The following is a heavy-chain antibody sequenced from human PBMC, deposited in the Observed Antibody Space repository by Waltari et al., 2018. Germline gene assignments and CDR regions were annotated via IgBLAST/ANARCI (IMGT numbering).Heavy chain of an antibody. V-gene: IGHV4-61*02. Sequence: QVQLQESGPGLVKPSQTLSLTCTVSGGSISSGSYYWSWIRQPAGKGLEWIGRIYTSGSTNYNPSLKSRVTTSVDTSKNQFSLKLSSVTAADTAVYYCASSIVVGTSHWMDVWGKGTTVTVSS. CDR1: GGSISSGSYY. CDR3: ASSIVVGTSHWMDV. D-gene: IGHD3-22*01. J-gene: IGHJ6*04. CDR2: IYTSGST.